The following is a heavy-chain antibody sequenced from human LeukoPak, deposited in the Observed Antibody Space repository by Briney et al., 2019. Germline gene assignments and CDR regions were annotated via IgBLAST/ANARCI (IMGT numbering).Heavy chain of an antibody. CDR1: GFTFSSCA. D-gene: IGHD2-15*01. J-gene: IGHJ4*02. V-gene: IGHV3-23*01. CDR2: VSGSGAT. Sequence: GGSLRLSCAASGFTFSSCAMSWVRQAPGKGLEWVSVVSGSGATNYADSVKARFTISRDNSKNTLYLQMNSLRADDTAVYYCAKGAMAMRYSHFDFWGQGTLVTVSS. CDR3: AKGAMAMRYSHFDF.